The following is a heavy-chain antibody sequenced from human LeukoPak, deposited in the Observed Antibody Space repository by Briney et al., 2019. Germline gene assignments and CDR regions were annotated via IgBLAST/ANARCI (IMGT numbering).Heavy chain of an antibody. D-gene: IGHD3-10*01. J-gene: IGHJ4*02. CDR2: MNSGGDT. Sequence: GGSLRLSCVVSGFTVSSDLMNRVRQTPGKGLEWVSAMNSGGDTYYADSVRGRFIISRDRSRNTLYLQMNGLGVDDTAVYYCARGGSMVRGVLWGQGTLVTVSS. CDR3: ARGGSMVRGVL. CDR1: GFTVSSDL. V-gene: IGHV3-53*01.